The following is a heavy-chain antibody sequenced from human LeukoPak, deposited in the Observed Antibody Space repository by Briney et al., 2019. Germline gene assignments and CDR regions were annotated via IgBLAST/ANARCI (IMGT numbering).Heavy chain of an antibody. CDR1: GFALNKYG. Sequence: GGSLRLSCVASGFALNKYGVHWVRQAPGKWLEWVAVIWYDGSYEYYADSVKGRLAISRDNDKNTVNLQMNSLRVEDTAVYYCARDGSGLAVRGWFDFWGRGTVVTVSS. V-gene: IGHV3-33*01. CDR2: IWYDGSYE. D-gene: IGHD3-10*01. CDR3: ARDGSGLAVRGWFDF. J-gene: IGHJ5*01.